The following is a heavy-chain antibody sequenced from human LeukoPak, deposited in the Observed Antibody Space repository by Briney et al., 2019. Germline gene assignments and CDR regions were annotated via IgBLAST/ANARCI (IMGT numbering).Heavy chain of an antibody. CDR2: INPNSGGT. D-gene: IGHD3/OR15-3a*01. CDR1: GYTFTGYY. V-gene: IGHV1-2*02. Sequence: VASVKVSCKASGYTFTGYYMHWVRQAPGQGLEWMGWINPNSGGTNYAQKFQGRVTMTRDTSISTAYMELSRPRSDDTAVYYCARDCGRSDGHNWFDPWGQGTLVTVSS. CDR3: ARDCGRSDGHNWFDP. J-gene: IGHJ5*02.